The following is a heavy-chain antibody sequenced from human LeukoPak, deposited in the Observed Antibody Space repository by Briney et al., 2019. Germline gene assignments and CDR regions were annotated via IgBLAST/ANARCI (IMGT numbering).Heavy chain of an antibody. D-gene: IGHD3-10*01. Sequence: SHTLSLTCTVSGCSITSGGYYWVRIRPHPGQDLKWIGYIYYSGSTYYNPSLKSRVTISINTSKSQYSLKLSSMTAAATAVYCCARGKGSRVFDYWGQRTLVTVSS. CDR3: ARGKGSRVFDY. CDR2: IYYSGST. CDR1: GCSITSGGYY. J-gene: IGHJ4*02. V-gene: IGHV4-31*03.